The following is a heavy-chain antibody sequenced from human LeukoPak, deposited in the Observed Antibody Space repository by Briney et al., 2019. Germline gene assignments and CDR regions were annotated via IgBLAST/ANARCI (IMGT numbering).Heavy chain of an antibody. D-gene: IGHD1-20*01. J-gene: IGHJ4*02. Sequence: GGSLRLSRAASGFTVSSNYMNWVRQAPGKGLEWVSYIRSDTFYADSVKGRFTISRDDAKNSLYLQMNNLRAEDTAVYYCARDHNWAFDYWGQGTLVTVSS. V-gene: IGHV3-69-1*01. CDR2: IRSDT. CDR1: GFTVSSNY. CDR3: ARDHNWAFDY.